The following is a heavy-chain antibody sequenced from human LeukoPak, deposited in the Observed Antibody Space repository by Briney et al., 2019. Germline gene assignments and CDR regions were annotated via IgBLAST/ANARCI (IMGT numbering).Heavy chain of an antibody. CDR1: GYTFTSYA. CDR3: ARDHCSSTSCYTGYYYYGMDV. V-gene: IGHV1-3*01. D-gene: IGHD2-2*02. CDR2: INAGNGNT. Sequence: ASVKVSCKASGYTFTSYAMHWVRQAPGQRLEWMGWINAGNGNTKYSQKFQGRVTITRDTSASTAYMELSSLRSEDTAVYYCARDHCSSTSCYTGYYYYGMDVWSKGPTVTVSS. J-gene: IGHJ6*04.